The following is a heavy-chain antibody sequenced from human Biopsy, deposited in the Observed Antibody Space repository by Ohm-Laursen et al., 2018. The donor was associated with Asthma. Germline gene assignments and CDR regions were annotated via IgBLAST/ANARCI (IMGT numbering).Heavy chain of an antibody. V-gene: IGHV4-4*01. D-gene: IGHD3-22*01. J-gene: IGHJ4*02. CDR2: IYHLGNA. CDR3: ARRWRSYDSSNYYLDQ. Sequence: PGTLSFTCDVSGGSISVSNWWRWVRQPPGRGLEWIGQIYHLGNANYNPSLKSRVTMSVDKSKNQFSLKLTSVTAADTAVYFCARRWRSYDSSNYYLDQWGQGTLVTVSS. CDR1: GGSISVSNW.